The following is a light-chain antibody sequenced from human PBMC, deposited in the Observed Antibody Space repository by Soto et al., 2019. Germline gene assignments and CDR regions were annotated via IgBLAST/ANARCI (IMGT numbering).Light chain of an antibody. Sequence: IGLTQSPATRSLPPGERATLSCRASQSVRSSLAWYQQQPGQAPRLLIYDASNRATGIPARFSGSGSGTDFTLTFSSLEPKDFAVYYCQQRSNWRGTVGPGTKVDI. CDR2: DAS. CDR1: QSVRSS. V-gene: IGKV3-11*01. CDR3: QQRSNWRGT. J-gene: IGKJ3*01.